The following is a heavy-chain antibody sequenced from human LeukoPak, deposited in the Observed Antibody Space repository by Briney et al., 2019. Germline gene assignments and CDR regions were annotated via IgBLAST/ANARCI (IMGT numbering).Heavy chain of an antibody. CDR1: GGSLNSGGYY. J-gene: IGHJ4*02. CDR2: IYYSGST. V-gene: IGHV4-39*01. Sequence: SQTLSLTCTVSGGSLNSGGYYWGWIRQPPGKGLEWIGCIYYSGSTYYNPSLKSRVTISVDTSKNQFTLRLSSVTAADTAVYYCARQAWLLDYWGPGTLVTVAS. D-gene: IGHD5-12*01. CDR3: ARQAWLLDY.